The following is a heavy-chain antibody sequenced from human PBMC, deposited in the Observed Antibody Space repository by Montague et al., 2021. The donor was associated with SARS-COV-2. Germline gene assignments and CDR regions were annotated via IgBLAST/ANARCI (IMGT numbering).Heavy chain of an antibody. CDR1: GGSISSSSYY. CDR2: IYYSGST. J-gene: IGHJ4*02. Sequence: SETLSLTCTVSGGSISSSSYYWSWIRQPPGKGLEWIGYIYYSGSTNYSPSLKSRVTISVDTSKNQFSLKLSSVTAADTAVYYCARVFPRWLQFDPYFDYWGQGTLVTVSS. CDR3: ARVFPRWLQFDPYFDY. D-gene: IGHD5-24*01. V-gene: IGHV4-61*01.